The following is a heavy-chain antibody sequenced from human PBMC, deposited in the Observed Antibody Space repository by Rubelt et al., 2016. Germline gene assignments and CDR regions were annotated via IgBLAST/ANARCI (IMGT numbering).Heavy chain of an antibody. CDR1: GFSFSDYY. D-gene: IGHD6-19*01. CDR2: ISGGSGSTI. Sequence: VQLVESGGGLVQPGGSLRLSCAASGFSFSDYYMGWVRQPPGKGLEWISYISGGSGSTIYHADPVKGRFTIPRENAQNPLYRQMNSLRADDTAVYYCATVDWLPTHWGQGSLVTVSS. J-gene: IGHJ4*02. CDR3: ATVDWLPTH. V-gene: IGHV3-11*01.